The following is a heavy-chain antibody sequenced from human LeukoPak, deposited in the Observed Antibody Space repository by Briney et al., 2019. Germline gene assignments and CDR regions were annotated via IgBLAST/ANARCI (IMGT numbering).Heavy chain of an antibody. J-gene: IGHJ1*01. CDR3: ATALSNPIYDSSGYYYGYFQH. Sequence: ASVKVSCKVSGYTLTELSMHWVRQATGKGLEWMGGFDPEDGESVYAQKFQGRVTMTEDTSTDTAYMELSSLRSEDTAVYYCATALSNPIYDSSGYYYGYFQHWGQGTLVTVSS. CDR2: FDPEDGES. CDR1: GYTLTELS. D-gene: IGHD3-22*01. V-gene: IGHV1-24*01.